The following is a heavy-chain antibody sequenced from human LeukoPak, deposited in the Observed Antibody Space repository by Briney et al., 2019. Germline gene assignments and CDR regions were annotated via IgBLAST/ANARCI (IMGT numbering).Heavy chain of an antibody. CDR2: ISGSGGST. D-gene: IGHD1/OR15-1a*01. J-gene: IGHJ6*02. CDR3: AQSPPVGEHPYYYYGMDV. V-gene: IGHV3-23*01. Sequence: PGGSLRLSCAASGFTFSSYGMHWVRQAPGKGLEWVSAISGSGGSTYYADSVKGRFTISRDNSKNTLYLQMNSLRAEDTAVYYCAQSPPVGEHPYYYYGMDVWGQGTTVTVSS. CDR1: GFTFSSYG.